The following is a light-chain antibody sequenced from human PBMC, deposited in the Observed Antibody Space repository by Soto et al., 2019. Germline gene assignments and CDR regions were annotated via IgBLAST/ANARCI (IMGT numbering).Light chain of an antibody. CDR3: SSYASTSTAV. CDR1: SSDVGAYNY. V-gene: IGLV2-14*01. J-gene: IGLJ1*01. CDR2: EVN. Sequence: QSALTQPASVSGSPGQSITSSCTGTSSDVGAYNYVSWYQQHPGKAPKLMIYEVNSRPSGVSNRFSGSKSGITASLTISGLQAEDEGDYYCSSYASTSTAVFGTGTKVTVL.